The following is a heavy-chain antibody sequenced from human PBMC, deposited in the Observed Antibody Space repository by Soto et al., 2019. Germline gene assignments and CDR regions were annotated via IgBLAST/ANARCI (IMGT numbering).Heavy chain of an antibody. CDR1: GFPFSSHT. D-gene: IGHD6-13*01. V-gene: IGHV3-48*02. J-gene: IGHJ4*02. Sequence: PGGCLGLSCLASGFPFSSHTMHWVRQAPGKGLEWVSYIYPSRVKIDYADSVKGRFTISRDNAKNSLFLQMNSLRDEDTAVYYCARDPSLGSNWYYYFDLWGQGTPVTVSS. CDR3: ARDPSLGSNWYYYFDL. CDR2: IYPSRVKI.